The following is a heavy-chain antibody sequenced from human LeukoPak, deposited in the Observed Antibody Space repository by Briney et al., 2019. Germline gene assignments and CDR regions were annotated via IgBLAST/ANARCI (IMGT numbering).Heavy chain of an antibody. Sequence: GGSLRFSCAASRFTFSDYYMSWIRQAPRKGLEWVSDISSSGSTIYYADSVKGRFTISRDNAKNSLYLQMNSLRAEDTAVYYCANEPGYSSGWAFVYWGQGTLVTVSS. CDR2: ISSSGSTI. V-gene: IGHV3-11*01. D-gene: IGHD6-19*01. CDR3: ANEPGYSSGWAFVY. CDR1: RFTFSDYY. J-gene: IGHJ4*02.